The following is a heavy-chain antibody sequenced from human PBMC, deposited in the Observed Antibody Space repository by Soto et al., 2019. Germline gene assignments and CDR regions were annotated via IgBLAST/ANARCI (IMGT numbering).Heavy chain of an antibody. V-gene: IGHV3-23*01. CDR1: GFTFSSYA. D-gene: IGHD3-10*01. J-gene: IGHJ6*03. Sequence: GGSLRLSCAASGFTFSSYAMSWVRQAPGKGLEWVSAISGSGGSTYYADSVKGRFTISRDNSKNTLYLQMNSLRAEDTAVYYCAKIPGGSGSYLSYYYYMDVWGKGTTVTVSS. CDR3: AKIPGGSGSYLSYYYYMDV. CDR2: ISGSGGST.